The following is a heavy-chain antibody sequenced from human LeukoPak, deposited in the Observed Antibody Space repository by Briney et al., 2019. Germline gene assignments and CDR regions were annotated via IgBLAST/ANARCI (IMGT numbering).Heavy chain of an antibody. V-gene: IGHV1-69*04. CDR1: GGTFISYT. CDR2: STLILGMT. CDR3: ARDYYDSSDYRYEEGAFDI. J-gene: IGHJ3*02. D-gene: IGHD3-22*01. Sequence: SVKVSCKASGGTFISYTISWVRQAPGQGLEWMGRSTLILGMTNYAQKFQGRVTIAADKSTSTAYMELSGLRSEDTAVYYCARDYYDSSDYRYEEGAFDIWGQGTTVTVSS.